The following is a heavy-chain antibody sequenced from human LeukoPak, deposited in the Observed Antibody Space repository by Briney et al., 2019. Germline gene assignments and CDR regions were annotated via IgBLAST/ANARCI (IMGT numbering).Heavy chain of an antibody. CDR2: LNHRGNT. CDR1: GVSFSGYF. D-gene: IGHD3-10*01. J-gene: IGHJ4*02. V-gene: IGHV4-34*01. CDR3: ARDLDGSGYPFRY. Sequence: KASESLSLTCAVYGVSFSGYFWSWIRQPPGKGLEWIGELNHRGNTNYNPSLKSRVSISVDTSKNQLSLRLTSVTAADTAVYYCARDLDGSGYPFRYWGQGSLVSVSS.